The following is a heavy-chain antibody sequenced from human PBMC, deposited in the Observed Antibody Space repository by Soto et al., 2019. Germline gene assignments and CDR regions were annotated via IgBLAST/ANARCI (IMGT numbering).Heavy chain of an antibody. D-gene: IGHD3-22*01. V-gene: IGHV3-66*01. CDR1: GLTVSSNY. CDR2: IYSAGNT. Sequence: GGSMRLSCAASGLTVSSNYMSWVRQDPGKGLEWISIIYSAGNTHYADSVKGRFTISRDNSRNTQYLQMSSLRADDTAVYYCVKGEFYYDSSAYYPFDSWGQGTLVTVSS. J-gene: IGHJ4*02. CDR3: VKGEFYYDSSAYYPFDS.